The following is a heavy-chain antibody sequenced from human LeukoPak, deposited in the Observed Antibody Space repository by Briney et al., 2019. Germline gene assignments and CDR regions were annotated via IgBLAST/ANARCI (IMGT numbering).Heavy chain of an antibody. V-gene: IGHV3-7*01. CDR1: GFTFTCCW. CDR2: IKQDGREK. J-gene: IGHJ4*02. D-gene: IGHD1-26*01. CDR3: ARVPGRTRYFDS. Sequence: GGSLRLSCAAPGFTFTCCWMSWVRQTPGKGLEWVASIKQDGREKFYADSVKGRFTISRDNAKHSLYLQVNSLRAEDTAVYYCARVPGRTRYFDSWGQGILVTVSS.